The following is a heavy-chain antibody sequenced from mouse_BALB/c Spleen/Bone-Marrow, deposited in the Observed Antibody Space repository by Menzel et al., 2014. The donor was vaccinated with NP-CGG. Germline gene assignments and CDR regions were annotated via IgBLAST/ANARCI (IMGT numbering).Heavy chain of an antibody. CDR3: ARIYFNYEGAVDY. V-gene: IGHV8-11*01. CDR1: GSSLSTYG. D-gene: IGHD2-4*01. J-gene: IGHJ4*01. Sequence: QVTLKVSGPGILQPSQTLSLTCSFSGSSLSTYGVGWIRQPSGKGLEWLAHIWWNDNKYYTTALKSRPTISKDTSNNXVFLKIASVDTADTATYYCARIYFNYEGAVDYWGQGTSVTVSS. CDR2: IWWNDNK.